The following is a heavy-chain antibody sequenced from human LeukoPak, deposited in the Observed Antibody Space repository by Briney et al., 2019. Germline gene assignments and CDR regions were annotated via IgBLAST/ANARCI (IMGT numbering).Heavy chain of an antibody. V-gene: IGHV1-2*02. D-gene: IGHD5-18*01. CDR2: ISPNNGDT. Sequence: ASVKVSCKASGYTFTGYYMHWVRQGPGQGPAWMGWISPNNGDTRYSQKFQGRVTMTTDTSISTAYMELSGLTSDDTAVYYCAAPGYKYGYVLDHWGQGTLVTVSS. CDR1: GYTFTGYY. CDR3: AAPGYKYGYVLDH. J-gene: IGHJ4*02.